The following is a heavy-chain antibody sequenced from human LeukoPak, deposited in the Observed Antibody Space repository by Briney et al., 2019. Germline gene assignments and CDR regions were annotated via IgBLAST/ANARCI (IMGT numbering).Heavy chain of an antibody. V-gene: IGHV3-21*01. CDR1: GFTFSSYS. CDR3: ARVINDFWSGMDV. J-gene: IGHJ6*02. Sequence: PGGSLRLSCAASGFTFSSYSMNWVRQAPGKGLEWVSSISSSSSYIYYADSVKGRFTISRDNAKNSLYLQMNSLRAEDTAVYYCARVINDFWSGMDVWGQGTTVTVSS. CDR2: ISSSSSYI. D-gene: IGHD3-3*01.